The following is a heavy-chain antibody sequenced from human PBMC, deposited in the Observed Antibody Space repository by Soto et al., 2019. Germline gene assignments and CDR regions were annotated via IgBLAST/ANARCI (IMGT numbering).Heavy chain of an antibody. J-gene: IGHJ5*02. Sequence: SETLSLTCTVSGGSISSGGYYWSWIRQHPGKGLEWIGYIYYSGSTYYNPSLKSRVTISVDTSKNQFSLKLSSVTAADTAVYYCARVGYCISTSCYQFDPWGQGTLVTVSS. V-gene: IGHV4-31*03. CDR2: IYYSGST. D-gene: IGHD2-2*01. CDR3: ARVGYCISTSCYQFDP. CDR1: GGSISSGGYY.